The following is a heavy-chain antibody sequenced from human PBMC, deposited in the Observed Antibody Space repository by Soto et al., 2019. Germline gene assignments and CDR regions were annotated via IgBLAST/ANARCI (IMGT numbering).Heavy chain of an antibody. V-gene: IGHV3-23*01. CDR1: GFTFGNYG. CDR3: AKGFIVVVTVLRQDYAFDV. Sequence: EVQLLESGGGLVQPGGSLRLSCAASGFTFGNYGMNWVRQAPGKGLEWVSVISGGGGSTYYADSVKGRFTISRDPSKNTVFLEMNSLRAEDTAVYYCAKGFIVVVTVLRQDYAFDVWGQGTLVTVSS. D-gene: IGHD2-21*02. CDR2: ISGGGGST. J-gene: IGHJ3*01.